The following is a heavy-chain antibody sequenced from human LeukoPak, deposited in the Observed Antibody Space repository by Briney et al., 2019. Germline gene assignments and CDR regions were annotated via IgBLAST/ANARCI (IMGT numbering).Heavy chain of an antibody. CDR3: ARDLGYCSSTSCRTVYDY. D-gene: IGHD2-2*01. CDR2: INPNSGGT. V-gene: IGHV1-2*02. Sequence: ASVKVSCKASGYTFTSYGISWVRQAPGQGLEWMGWINPNSGGTNYAQKFQGRVTMTRDTSISTAYMELSRLRSDDTAVYYCARDLGYCSSTSCRTVYDYWGQGTLVTVSS. CDR1: GYTFTSYG. J-gene: IGHJ4*02.